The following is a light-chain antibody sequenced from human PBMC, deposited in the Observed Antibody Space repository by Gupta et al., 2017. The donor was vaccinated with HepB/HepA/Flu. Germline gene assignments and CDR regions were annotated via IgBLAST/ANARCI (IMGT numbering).Light chain of an antibody. V-gene: IGLV2-14*01. CDR2: DVS. CDR3: SSDASGSNLV. CDR1: SHDVGGYNF. J-gene: IGLJ1*01. Sequence: QSALTQPASVSGSPGQSLTTSCTGTSHDVGGYNFVSWHQPHPGKAPNLMFYDVSDRSAGVSTRFSGSKSGSTASLTISGLQAEDEADYYFSSDASGSNLVFGTGTKVTVL.